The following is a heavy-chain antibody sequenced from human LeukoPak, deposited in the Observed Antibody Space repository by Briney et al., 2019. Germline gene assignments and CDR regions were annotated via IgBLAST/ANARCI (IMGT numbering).Heavy chain of an antibody. CDR3: AREGRGVPGAIAAVKGFDY. CDR1: GYTFTSYY. Sequence: ASVKVSCKASGYTFTSYYMQWVRQAPGQGLEWMGIINPSGGSTSYAQKFQGRVTMTRDMSTSTVYMELSSLRSEDTAIYYCAREGRGVPGAIAAVKGFDYWGQGTLVTVSS. V-gene: IGHV1-46*01. CDR2: INPSGGST. D-gene: IGHD6-13*01. J-gene: IGHJ4*02.